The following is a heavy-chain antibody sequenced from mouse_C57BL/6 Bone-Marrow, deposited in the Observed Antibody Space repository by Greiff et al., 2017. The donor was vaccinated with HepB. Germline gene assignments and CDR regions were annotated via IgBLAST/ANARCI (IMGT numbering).Heavy chain of an antibody. D-gene: IGHD1-1*01. CDR3: ARPYYYGSNFDY. V-gene: IGHV1-80*01. Sequence: QVQLQQPGAELVMPGASVKLSCKASGYAFSSYWMNWVKQRPGKGLEWIGQIYPGDGDTNYNGKFKGKATLTADKSSSTAYMQLSSLTSEDSAVYFCARPYYYGSNFDYWGQGTTLTVSS. CDR1: GYAFSSYW. CDR2: IYPGDGDT. J-gene: IGHJ2*01.